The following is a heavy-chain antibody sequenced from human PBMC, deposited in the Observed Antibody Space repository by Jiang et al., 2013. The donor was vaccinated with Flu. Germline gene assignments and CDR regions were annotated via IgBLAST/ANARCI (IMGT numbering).Heavy chain of an antibody. J-gene: IGHJ5*02. Sequence: VKPTQTLTLTCSFSGFSLNTHEVGVVWIRQTPGKALEWLAVIYWNGDHHYIPSLNSKLTITKDASKNQVVLVLTNVDPADTGKYYCSYTLGNAVTTDIPPXHWGQGILVSVSS. V-gene: IGHV2-5*01. CDR1: GFSLNTHEVG. CDR3: SYTLGNAVTTDIPPXH. CDR2: IYWNGDH. D-gene: IGHD4-17*01.